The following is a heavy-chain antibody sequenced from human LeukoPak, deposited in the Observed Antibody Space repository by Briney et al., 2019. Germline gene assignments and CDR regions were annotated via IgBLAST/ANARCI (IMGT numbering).Heavy chain of an antibody. D-gene: IGHD6-19*01. CDR3: AREWGRIAVAGGPGY. J-gene: IGHJ4*02. V-gene: IGHV3-33*01. CDR1: GFIFSNYG. Sequence: GESLRLSCEASGFIFSNYGMHWVRQAPGKGLEWLALIWYDGQTKFYADSVKGRFTISRDNSGNTLFLHMTSLRVEDTAVYYCAREWGRIAVAGGPGYWGQGALVTVSS. CDR2: IWYDGQTK.